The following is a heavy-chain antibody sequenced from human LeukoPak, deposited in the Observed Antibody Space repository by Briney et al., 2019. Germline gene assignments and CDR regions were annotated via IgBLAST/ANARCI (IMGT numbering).Heavy chain of an antibody. CDR1: GFTFSSYA. J-gene: IGHJ4*02. CDR3: ARVTGYDSSGPYFDY. V-gene: IGHV3-30-3*01. D-gene: IGHD3-22*01. CDR2: ISYDGSNK. Sequence: GRSLRLSCAASGFTFSSYAMHWVRQAPGKGLEWVAVISYDGSNKYYADSVKGRFTISRDNSKNTLYLQMNSLRAEDTAVYYCARVTGYDSSGPYFDYWGQGTLVTVSP.